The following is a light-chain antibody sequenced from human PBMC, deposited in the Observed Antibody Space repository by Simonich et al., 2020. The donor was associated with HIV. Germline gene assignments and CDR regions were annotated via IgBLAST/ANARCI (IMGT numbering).Light chain of an antibody. J-gene: IGKJ2*01. V-gene: IGKV3-20*01. CDR2: GAS. CDR3: QQYGSSYT. CDR1: QSVRNNF. Sequence: EIVLTQSPGTLSLSPGEKATLSCRASQSVRNNFLAWYHPKPGQAPRLLIYGASSRATCIPDRVSGSGSETDFTLTISRLEPEDFAVYYCQQYGSSYTFGQGTKLEIK.